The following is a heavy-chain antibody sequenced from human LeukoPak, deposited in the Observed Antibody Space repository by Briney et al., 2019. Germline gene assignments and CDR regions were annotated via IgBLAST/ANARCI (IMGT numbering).Heavy chain of an antibody. CDR2: IYWNDDK. D-gene: IGHD3-9*01. J-gene: IGHJ5*02. V-gene: IGHV2-5*01. CDR1: GFSLSTSGVG. CDR3: AHRRMAYYDILTGYVPQGFDP. Sequence: ESGPTLVKPTQTLTLTCTFSGFSLSTSGVGVGWIRRPPGKALEWLALIYWNDDKRYSPSLKSRLTITKDTSKNQVVLTMTNMDPVDTATYYCAHRRMAYYDILTGYVPQGFDPWGQGTLVTVSS.